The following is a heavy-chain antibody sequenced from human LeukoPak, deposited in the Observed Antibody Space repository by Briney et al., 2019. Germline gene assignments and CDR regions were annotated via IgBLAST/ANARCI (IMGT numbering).Heavy chain of an antibody. J-gene: IGHJ4*02. CDR1: GGSISTNNW. D-gene: IGHD3-16*01. V-gene: IGHV4-4*02. CDR2: IYHTGST. Sequence: PSETLSLTCAVSGGSISTNNWWSWVRQPPGKGLEWIGEIYHTGSTNYSPSLRSRVTMSIDKSNNQFSLNLNSVTAADTAVYYCTKSGDYLWDYWGQGTLVTVSS. CDR3: TKSGDYLWDY.